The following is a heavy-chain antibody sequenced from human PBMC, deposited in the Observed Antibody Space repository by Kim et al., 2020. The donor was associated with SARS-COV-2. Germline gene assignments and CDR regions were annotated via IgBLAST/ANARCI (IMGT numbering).Heavy chain of an antibody. CDR1: GFTFDDYT. CDR2: ISWDGGST. J-gene: IGHJ6*02. D-gene: IGHD5-18*01. Sequence: GGSLRLSCAASGFTFDDYTMHWVRQAPGKGLEWVSLISWDGGSTYYADSVKGRFTISRDNSKNSLYLQMNSLRTEDTALYYCAKDMPRRGYSYGYVVHYGMDVWGQGTTVTVSS. CDR3: AKDMPRRGYSYGYVVHYGMDV. V-gene: IGHV3-43*01.